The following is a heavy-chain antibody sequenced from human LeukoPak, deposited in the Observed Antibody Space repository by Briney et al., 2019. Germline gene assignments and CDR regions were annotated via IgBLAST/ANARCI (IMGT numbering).Heavy chain of an antibody. D-gene: IGHD3-3*01. Sequence: GSLRLSCAASGFIFSNYGMNWVRQPPGKGLEWIGEIYHSGSTNYNPSLKSRVTISVDKSKNQFSLKLSSVTAADTAVYYCARDRGPPDFWSGYYMDPGWYYYYYGMDVWGQGTTVTVSS. J-gene: IGHJ6*02. V-gene: IGHV4-4*02. CDR3: ARDRGPPDFWSGYYMDPGWYYYYYGMDV. CDR1: GFIFSNYG. CDR2: IYHSGST.